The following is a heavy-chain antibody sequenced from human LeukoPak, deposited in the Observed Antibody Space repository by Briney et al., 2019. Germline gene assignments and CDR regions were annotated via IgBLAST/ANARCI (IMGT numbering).Heavy chain of an antibody. Sequence: PGGSLRLSCAASGFTFSSYSMNWVRQAPGKGLEWVSSISSSSSYTYYADSVKGRFTISRDNAKNSLYLQMNSLRAEDTAVYYCARVRSDAFDIWGQGTMVTVSS. J-gene: IGHJ3*02. CDR1: GFTFSSYS. V-gene: IGHV3-21*01. D-gene: IGHD3-10*01. CDR3: ARVRSDAFDI. CDR2: ISSSSSYT.